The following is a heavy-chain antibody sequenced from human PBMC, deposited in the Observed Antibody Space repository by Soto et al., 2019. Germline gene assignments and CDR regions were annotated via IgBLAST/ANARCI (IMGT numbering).Heavy chain of an antibody. CDR2: VSGSGFSK. V-gene: IGHV3-11*01. D-gene: IGHD3-22*01. CDR1: GSTFSDFY. J-gene: IGHJ4*02. Sequence: GGSLRLSCAASGSTFSDFYMTWVRQAPGKGLEWVSYVSGSGFSKYYADSVKGRFTISRDNAKKSLYLQMNSLRAEDTAVYYCARVVDSGYYPDYWGQGTLLTVSS. CDR3: ARVVDSGYYPDY.